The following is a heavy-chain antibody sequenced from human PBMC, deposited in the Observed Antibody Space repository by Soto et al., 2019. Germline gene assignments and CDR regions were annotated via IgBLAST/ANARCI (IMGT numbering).Heavy chain of an antibody. V-gene: IGHV3-74*01. CDR1: GFTFSSYW. D-gene: IGHD1-1*01. CDR2: IKYDGGSA. CDR3: ARGVPGHYGFDV. J-gene: IGHJ3*01. Sequence: EVQLVESGGGLVQPGGSLRLSCAVSGFTFSSYWMHWVRQAPGKGLVWVSRIKYDGGSANYADSVKGRFTISRDNAENTVYLQMNSLRAEDTAVYYCARGVPGHYGFDVWGQGTMVTVSS.